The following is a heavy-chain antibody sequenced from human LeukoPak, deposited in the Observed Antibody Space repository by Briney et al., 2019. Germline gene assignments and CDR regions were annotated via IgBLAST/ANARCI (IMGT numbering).Heavy chain of an antibody. D-gene: IGHD3-22*01. Sequence: WASVKVSCKASGGTFSSYAISWVRQAPGQGLEWMGIINPSGGSTSYAQKFQGRVTMTRDTSTSTVYMELSSLRSEDTAVYYCARDHRPITMIVAHDAFDIWGQGTMVTVSS. CDR3: ARDHRPITMIVAHDAFDI. V-gene: IGHV1-46*01. CDR2: INPSGGST. J-gene: IGHJ3*02. CDR1: GGTFSSYA.